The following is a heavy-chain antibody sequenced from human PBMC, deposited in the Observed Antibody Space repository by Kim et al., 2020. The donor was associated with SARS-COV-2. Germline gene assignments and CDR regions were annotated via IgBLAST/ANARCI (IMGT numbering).Heavy chain of an antibody. CDR2: IYYSGST. Sequence: SETLSLTCTVSGGSISSSSYYWGWIRQPPGKGLEWIGSIYYSGSTYYNPSLKSRVTISVDTSKNQFSLKLSSVTAADTAVYYCARHSRIVVVPAALLAWGQEALVSVSS. D-gene: IGHD2-2*01. J-gene: IGHJ4*02. CDR3: ARHSRIVVVPAALLA. CDR1: GGSISSSSYY. V-gene: IGHV4-39*01.